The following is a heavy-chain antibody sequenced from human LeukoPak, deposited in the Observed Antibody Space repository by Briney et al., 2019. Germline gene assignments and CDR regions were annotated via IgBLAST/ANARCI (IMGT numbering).Heavy chain of an antibody. J-gene: IGHJ4*02. V-gene: IGHV3-23*01. Sequence: GGSLRLSCAASGFTFSSYAMSWVRQAPGKGLEWVSAISGSGGSSYYADSVKGRFTISRDNSKNTLYLQMNSLRAEDTAVYYCASIHGVLLWFGERGDYWGQGTLVTVSS. CDR1: GFTFSSYA. CDR2: ISGSGGSS. CDR3: ASIHGVLLWFGERGDY. D-gene: IGHD3-10*01.